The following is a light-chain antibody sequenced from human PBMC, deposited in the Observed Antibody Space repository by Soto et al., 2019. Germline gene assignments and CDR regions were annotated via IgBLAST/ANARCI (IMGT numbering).Light chain of an antibody. CDR3: QQYNDWPWT. CDR2: GAS. Sequence: EIVMTQSPATLSVSPGERATLSCRASQSVSSNLAWYQQKPGQAPRVLIYGASTRATGIPARFSGSGSGTEFTLTISSLQSEDFEVYYCQQYNDWPWTFGQGTKVEIQ. CDR1: QSVSSN. V-gene: IGKV3-15*01. J-gene: IGKJ1*01.